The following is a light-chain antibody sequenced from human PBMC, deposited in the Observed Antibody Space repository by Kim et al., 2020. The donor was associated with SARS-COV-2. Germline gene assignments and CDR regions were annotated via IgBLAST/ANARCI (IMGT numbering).Light chain of an antibody. V-gene: IGKV3-15*01. CDR3: QQYHTCPSP. J-gene: IGKJ5*01. CDR1: QCVGPH. CDR2: AAT. Sequence: VSVGERLPLSCRPSQCVGPHFSWYQQQPRHPPPLLIYAATTTAAGVPPRFSRSSAETDFTTTINSKQSEDFASYYCQQYHTCPSPFRPGTRMEIK.